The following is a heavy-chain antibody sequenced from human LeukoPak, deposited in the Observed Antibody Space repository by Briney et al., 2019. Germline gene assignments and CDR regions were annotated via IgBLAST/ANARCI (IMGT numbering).Heavy chain of an antibody. V-gene: IGHV1-2*02. Sequence: ASVKVSCKASGYTFTGYYMHWVRQAPGQGLEWMGWINPNSGGTNYAQKFQGRVTMTRDTSISTAYMELSRLRSDDTAVYYCAREEYDILTGRHYAFDIWGQGTMVTVSS. CDR1: GYTFTGYY. CDR3: AREEYDILTGRHYAFDI. J-gene: IGHJ3*02. CDR2: INPNSGGT. D-gene: IGHD3-9*01.